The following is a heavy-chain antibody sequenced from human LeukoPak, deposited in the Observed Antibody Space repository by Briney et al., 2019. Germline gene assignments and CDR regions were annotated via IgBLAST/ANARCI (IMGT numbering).Heavy chain of an antibody. D-gene: IGHD3-22*01. CDR1: GFTFDDYG. CDR2: IYSGGST. Sequence: GGSLRLSCAASGFTFDDYGMSWVRQAPGKGLEWVSVIYSGGSTYYADSVKGRFTISRDNSKNTLYLQMNSLRAEDTAVYYCARGLAYYYDSSGAPDDYWGQGTLVTVSS. J-gene: IGHJ4*02. V-gene: IGHV3-66*01. CDR3: ARGLAYYYDSSGAPDDY.